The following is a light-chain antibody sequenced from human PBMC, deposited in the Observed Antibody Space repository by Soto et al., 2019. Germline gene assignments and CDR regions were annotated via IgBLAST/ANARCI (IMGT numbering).Light chain of an antibody. CDR2: DAS. CDR1: QSISGC. Sequence: DIQMTQSPSTLSASVGDRVTITCRASQSISGCLAWYQQKPGKAPKLLIYDASNLQNGVPSRFSGSGSRTEFTLTINRLQPDDFATYYCQQYDSYSGTFGQGTKVGIK. J-gene: IGKJ1*01. CDR3: QQYDSYSGT. V-gene: IGKV1-5*01.